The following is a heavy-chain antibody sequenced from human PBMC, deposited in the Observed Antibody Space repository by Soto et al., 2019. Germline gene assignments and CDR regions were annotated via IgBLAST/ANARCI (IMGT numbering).Heavy chain of an antibody. J-gene: IGHJ5*02. D-gene: IGHD1-26*01. CDR3: PGGGINRCWLGRSASGAHGGGKES. CDR2: ISPYNGKT. Sequence: QVQLVQSGAEVKKTGASVEVSCKASGYTFISYGISGVRQAPGQGLEWMGWISPYNGKTYNAQKFQGRITMTTHTSTPSAYTALFRSRSGVTPEYPFPGGGINRCWLGRSASGAHGGGKESWGQGTLVTVSS. CDR1: GYTFISYG. V-gene: IGHV1-18*01.